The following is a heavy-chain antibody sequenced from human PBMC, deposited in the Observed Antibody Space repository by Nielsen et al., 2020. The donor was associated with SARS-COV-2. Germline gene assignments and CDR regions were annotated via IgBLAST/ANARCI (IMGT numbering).Heavy chain of an antibody. Sequence: SVKVSCKASGYTFTDYYIHWVRQAPGQGLEWMGRINPYSGGTNYAQKFQGTVTMTRDASISTVYMELTSDDMAVYYCARARATIFGLVMSYGMDVWGQGTTVAVSS. D-gene: IGHD3/OR15-3a*01. CDR3: ARARATIFGLVMSYGMDV. CDR1: GYTFTDYY. V-gene: IGHV1-2*06. J-gene: IGHJ6*02. CDR2: INPYSGGT.